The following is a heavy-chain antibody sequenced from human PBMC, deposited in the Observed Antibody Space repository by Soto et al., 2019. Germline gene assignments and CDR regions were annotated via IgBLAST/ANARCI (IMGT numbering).Heavy chain of an antibody. CDR2: ISHGGNT. J-gene: IGHJ4*01. V-gene: IGHV4-4*02. CDR3: ATKTVAVAGLD. CDR1: GGSISSESFY. D-gene: IGHD6-13*01. Sequence: QVQLQESGPGLVKPSGTLSLTCSVSGGSISSESFYWSWVRQHPGKGLEWIGEISHGGNTNYNPSLKSRATISLDKSNNQFSLSLSFFTAADTPLYYCATKTVAVAGLDWGHGTPVTVSS.